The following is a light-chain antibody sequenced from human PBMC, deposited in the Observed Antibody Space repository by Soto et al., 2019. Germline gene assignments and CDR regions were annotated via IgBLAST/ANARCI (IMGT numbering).Light chain of an antibody. V-gene: IGKV3-20*01. CDR1: QSFSSSY. J-gene: IGKJ2*01. CDR2: ATS. Sequence: EIVLTQSPGTLSLSPGERATLSCRASQSFSSSYLAWYQQNPGQAPRLLIYATSNRATGIPDRFSGSGSGTDFTLTISRLEPEDFAVHFCQQYGSSPYTFGQGTKLEIK. CDR3: QQYGSSPYT.